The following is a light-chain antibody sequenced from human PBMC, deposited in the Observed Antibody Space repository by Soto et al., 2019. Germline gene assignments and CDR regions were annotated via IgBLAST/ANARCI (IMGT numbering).Light chain of an antibody. CDR3: SSYPSSSTYV. Sequence: QSALTQPASVSGSPGQSITISCTGTSSDVGGYNYVSWYQQHPGKAPKLMIYEVSNRPSGVSNRFSGSKSGNTASLTISGLQAADEADYYCSSYPSSSTYVFGSGIKATVL. J-gene: IGLJ1*01. CDR2: EVS. V-gene: IGLV2-14*01. CDR1: SSDVGGYNY.